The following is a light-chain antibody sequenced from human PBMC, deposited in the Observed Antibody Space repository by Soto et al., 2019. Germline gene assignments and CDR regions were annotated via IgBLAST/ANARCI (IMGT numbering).Light chain of an antibody. CDR2: TAG. V-gene: IGLV1-44*01. J-gene: IGLJ1*01. CDR1: SSNIGSNT. CDR3: SAWDNSLNGYV. Sequence: QTVVTQPLSASSSPGQRVTISCSGGSSNIGSNTVAWYQHLPGTAPPRLIFTAGQRPSGVPGRFSGSKSGTSASLAISGLQSEDEADYYCSAWDNSLNGYVFGPGTKVTVL.